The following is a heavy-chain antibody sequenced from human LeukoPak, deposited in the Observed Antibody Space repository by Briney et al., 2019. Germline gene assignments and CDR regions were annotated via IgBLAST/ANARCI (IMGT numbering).Heavy chain of an antibody. D-gene: IGHD3-10*01. CDR2: IIPIFGTA. CDR1: GGTFSSYA. V-gene: IGHV1-69*13. Sequence: ASVKVSCKASGGTFSSYAISWVRQAPGQGLEWMGGIIPIFGTANYAQKFQGRVTITADESTSTAYMELSSLRSEDTAVYYCARGLGGSGSLRSGPTDLNWFDPWGQGTLVTVSS. J-gene: IGHJ5*02. CDR3: ARGLGGSGSLRSGPTDLNWFDP.